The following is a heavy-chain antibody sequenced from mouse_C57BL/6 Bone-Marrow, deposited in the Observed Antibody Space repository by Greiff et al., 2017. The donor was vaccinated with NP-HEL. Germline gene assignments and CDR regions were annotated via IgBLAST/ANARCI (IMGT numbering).Heavy chain of an antibody. CDR1: GYTFTSYW. CDR3: ARRGLLRSYFDY. Sequence: QVQLQQPGAELVKPGASVKMSCKASGYTFTSYWITWVKQRPGQGLEWIGDIYPGSGSTNYNEKFKSKATLTVDTSSSTAYMQLSSLTSEDSAVYYCARRGLLRSYFDYWGQGTTLTVSS. CDR2: IYPGSGST. V-gene: IGHV1-55*01. J-gene: IGHJ2*01. D-gene: IGHD1-1*01.